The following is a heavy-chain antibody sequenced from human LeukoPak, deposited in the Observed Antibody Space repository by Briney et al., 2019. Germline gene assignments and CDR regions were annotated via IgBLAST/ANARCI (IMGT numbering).Heavy chain of an antibody. J-gene: IGHJ6*03. Sequence: SGPTLVKPTQTLTLTCTFSGFSLSTSGVGVGWIRQPPGKALEWLALIYWNDDKRYSPSLKSRLTITKDTSKNQVVLTMTNMDPVDTATYYCAHATYGSGSKYYYYYYYMDVWGKGTTVTISS. CDR1: GFSLSTSGVG. V-gene: IGHV2-5*01. D-gene: IGHD3-10*01. CDR3: AHATYGSGSKYYYYYYYMDV. CDR2: IYWNDDK.